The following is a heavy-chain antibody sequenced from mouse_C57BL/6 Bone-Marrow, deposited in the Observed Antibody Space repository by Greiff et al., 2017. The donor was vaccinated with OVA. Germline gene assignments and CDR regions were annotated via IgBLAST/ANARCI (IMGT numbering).Heavy chain of an antibody. Sequence: QVQLQQPGAELVKPGASVKLSCKASGYTFTSYWMQWVKQRPGQGLEWIGEIDPSDSYTTYNQKFKGKATLTVDTSSSTAYMQLSSLTSEDSAVYYCARSLYYYGSSDEDYWGQGTTLTVSS. CDR1: GYTFTSYW. V-gene: IGHV1-50*01. CDR3: ARSLYYYGSSDEDY. D-gene: IGHD1-1*01. J-gene: IGHJ2*01. CDR2: IDPSDSYT.